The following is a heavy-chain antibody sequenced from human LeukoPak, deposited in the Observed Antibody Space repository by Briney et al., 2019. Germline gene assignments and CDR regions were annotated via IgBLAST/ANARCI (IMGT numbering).Heavy chain of an antibody. CDR2: IYTSGST. V-gene: IGHV4-4*07. CDR3: ARIANRGTYGDY. Sequence: SETLSLTCTVSGGSISSYYWSWIRQPAGKGLEWIGRIYTSGSTNYNPSLKSRVTISVDTSKNQFSLKLSSVTAADTAVYYCARIANRGTYGDYWGQGTLVTVSS. CDR1: GGSISSYY. D-gene: IGHD3-10*01. J-gene: IGHJ4*02.